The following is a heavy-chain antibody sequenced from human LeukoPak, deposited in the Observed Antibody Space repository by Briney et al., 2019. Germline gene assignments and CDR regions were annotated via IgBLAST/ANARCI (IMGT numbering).Heavy chain of an antibody. Sequence: GASVKVSCKASGYTLTGYYMHWVRQAPGQGLEWMGWINPNSGGTNYAQKFQGRVTMTRDTSISTAYMELSRLRSDDTALYYCASTGWNGHYYFDYWGQGTLVTVSS. V-gene: IGHV1-2*02. CDR1: GYTLTGYY. CDR3: ASTGWNGHYYFDY. D-gene: IGHD1-1*01. CDR2: INPNSGGT. J-gene: IGHJ4*02.